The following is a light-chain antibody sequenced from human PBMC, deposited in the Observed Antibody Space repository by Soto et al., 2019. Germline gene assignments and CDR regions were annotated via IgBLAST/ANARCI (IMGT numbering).Light chain of an antibody. J-gene: IGLJ3*02. CDR1: SSNMRTNT. CDR3: AAWDDSLAWV. V-gene: IGLV1-44*01. CDR2: SND. Sequence: QSVLTQPPSASGTPGQTVSISCSGTSSNMRTNTVNWYQHLPGTAPKIIIYSNDQRPSGVPDRFSASKSGTSASLAINGLQSADEAVYYCAAWDDSLAWVFGGGTKLTVL.